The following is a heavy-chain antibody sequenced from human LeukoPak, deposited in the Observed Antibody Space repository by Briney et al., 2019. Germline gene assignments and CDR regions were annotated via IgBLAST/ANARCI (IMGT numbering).Heavy chain of an antibody. J-gene: IGHJ4*02. CDR2: ISGSGGST. CDR1: GFTFSSYA. D-gene: IGHD3-22*01. Sequence: GGSLRLSCAASGFTFSSYAMSWVRQAPGKGLEWVSAISGSGGSTYYADSVKGRFTISRDNSKNTLYLQMNSLRAEDTALYHCARLYYDSSGPDYWGQGTLVTVSS. V-gene: IGHV3-23*01. CDR3: ARLYYDSSGPDY.